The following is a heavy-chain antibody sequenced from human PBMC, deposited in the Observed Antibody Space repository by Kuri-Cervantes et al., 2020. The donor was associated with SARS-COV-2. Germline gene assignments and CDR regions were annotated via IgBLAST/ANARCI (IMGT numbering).Heavy chain of an antibody. V-gene: IGHV4-39*07. CDR2: IYHSGST. J-gene: IGHJ6*03. CDR3: ASNLRSPYYYYMDV. CDR1: GGSISSSSYY. Sequence: GSLRLSCTVSGGSISSSSYYWGWIRQPPGKGLEWIGSIYHSGSTYYNPSLKSRVTISVDTSKNQFSPKLSSVTAADTAVYYCASNLRSPYYYYMDVWGKGTTVTVSS. D-gene: IGHD1-26*01.